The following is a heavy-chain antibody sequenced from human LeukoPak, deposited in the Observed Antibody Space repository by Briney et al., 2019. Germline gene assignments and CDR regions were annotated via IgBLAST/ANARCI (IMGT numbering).Heavy chain of an antibody. Sequence: GGSLRLSCTASGFTFGDYAMSWFRQAPGKGLEWVGFIRSEAYGGTTEYAASVKGRFTISRDDSKSIAYLQMNSLKTEDTAVYYCSRVGIWDYYGSGSYYNEADYWGQGTLVTVSS. CDR3: SRVGIWDYYGSGSYYNEADY. CDR2: IRSEAYGGTT. V-gene: IGHV3-49*03. D-gene: IGHD3-10*01. J-gene: IGHJ4*02. CDR1: GFTFGDYA.